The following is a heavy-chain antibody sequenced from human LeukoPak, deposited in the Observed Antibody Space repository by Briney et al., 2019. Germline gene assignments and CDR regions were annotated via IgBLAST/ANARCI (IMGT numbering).Heavy chain of an antibody. D-gene: IGHD3-9*01. CDR3: ARGGLRYFDWLSSYYFDY. V-gene: IGHV4-34*01. J-gene: IGHJ4*02. Sequence: RTSETLSLTCAVYGGSFSGYYWSWIRQPPGKGLEWIGEINHSGSTNYNPSLKSRVTISVDTSKNQFSLKLNSVTAADTAVYYCARGGLRYFDWLSSYYFDYWGQGTLVTVSS. CDR2: INHSGST. CDR1: GGSFSGYY.